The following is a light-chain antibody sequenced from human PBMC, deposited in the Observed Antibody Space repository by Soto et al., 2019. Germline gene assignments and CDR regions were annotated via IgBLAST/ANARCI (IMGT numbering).Light chain of an antibody. CDR2: LNGDGSH. J-gene: IGLJ3*02. CDR1: SGHTGNA. V-gene: IGLV4-69*01. Sequence: QTVVTQSPSASATLGPSVNLTCTRSSGHTGNAIPGHRHQPEKGPRYLITLNGDGSHSKGDGVPDRFSGSISGAERYLTISSLQSEDEADYYCQTWATGIRVFGGGTKVTVL. CDR3: QTWATGIRV.